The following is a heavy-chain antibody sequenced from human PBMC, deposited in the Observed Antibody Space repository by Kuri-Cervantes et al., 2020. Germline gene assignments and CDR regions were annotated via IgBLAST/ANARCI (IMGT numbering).Heavy chain of an antibody. Sequence: SMKVSCKASGYTFPSYGISWVRQAPGQGLEWMGGIIPIFGTANYAQKFQGRVTITADESTSTAYMELSSLRSEDTAVYYCARDIPGQWQVFELWGQGTLVTVSS. D-gene: IGHD6-19*01. V-gene: IGHV1-69*13. CDR2: IIPIFGTA. CDR3: ARDIPGQWQVFEL. J-gene: IGHJ4*02. CDR1: GYTFPSYG.